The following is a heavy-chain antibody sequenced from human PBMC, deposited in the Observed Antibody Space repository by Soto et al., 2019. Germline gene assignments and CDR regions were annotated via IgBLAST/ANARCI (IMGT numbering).Heavy chain of an antibody. CDR1: GFTFSSYS. CDR2: ISSSSSYI. Sequence: EVQLVESGGGLVKPGGSLRLSCAASGFTFSSYSMNWVRQAPGKGLEWVSSISSSSSYIYYADSVKGRFTISRDNAKNSLYLQMNSLRAEDTAVYYCAREGEDIVVVVADGWFDPWGQGTLVTVSS. V-gene: IGHV3-21*01. CDR3: AREGEDIVVVVADGWFDP. D-gene: IGHD2-15*01. J-gene: IGHJ5*02.